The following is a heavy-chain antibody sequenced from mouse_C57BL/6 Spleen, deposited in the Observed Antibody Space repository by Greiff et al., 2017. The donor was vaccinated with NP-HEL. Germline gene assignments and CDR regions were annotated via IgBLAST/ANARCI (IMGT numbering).Heavy chain of an antibody. CDR3: VRQGSSGYGYFDY. CDR2: IRSKSNNYAT. Sequence: EADGGLVQPKGSLKLSCAASGFSFNTYAMNWVRQAPGKGLEWVARIRSKSNNYATYYADSVKDRFTISRDDSESMLYLQMNNLKTEDTAMYYCVRQGSSGYGYFDYWGQGTTLTVSS. J-gene: IGHJ2*01. V-gene: IGHV10-1*01. CDR1: GFSFNTYA. D-gene: IGHD3-2*02.